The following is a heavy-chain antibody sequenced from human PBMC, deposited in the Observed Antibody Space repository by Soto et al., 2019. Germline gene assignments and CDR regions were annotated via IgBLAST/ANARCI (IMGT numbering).Heavy chain of an antibody. CDR3: GGSLRLS. CDR1: GYTLTELS. CDR2: IIPIFGTA. D-gene: IGHD3-16*01. J-gene: IGHJ5*01. V-gene: IGHV1-69*13. Sequence: GASVKVSCKVSGYTLTELSMHWVRQAPGKRLEWMGGIIPIFGTANYAQKYKGRVTITADESTSTAYMELSSLRSEDTAVYYCGGSLRLSWG.